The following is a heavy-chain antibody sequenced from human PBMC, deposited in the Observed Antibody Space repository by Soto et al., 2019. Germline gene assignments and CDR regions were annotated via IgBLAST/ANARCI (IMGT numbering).Heavy chain of an antibody. V-gene: IGHV1-69*06. CDR1: GGTFSSYA. Sequence: QVQLVQSGAEVKKPGSSVKVSCKASGGTFSSYAISWVRQAPGQGLEWMGGIIPIFGTANYAQKFQGRVPITAHKSTSPAHMELSSLRSEDTAVYYCARDRGQLGDAFDIWGQGTMVTVSS. CDR2: IIPIFGTA. D-gene: IGHD6-13*01. CDR3: ARDRGQLGDAFDI. J-gene: IGHJ3*02.